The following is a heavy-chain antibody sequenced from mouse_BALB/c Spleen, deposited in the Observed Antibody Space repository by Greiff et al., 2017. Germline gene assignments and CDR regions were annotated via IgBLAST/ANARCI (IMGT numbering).Heavy chain of an antibody. D-gene: IGHD4-1*01. CDR3: SPNWDGFAY. CDR1: GFTFSSYW. Sequence: EVKLVESGGGLVQPGGSMKLSCVASGFTFSSYWMSWVRQSPEKGLEWVAEIRLKSDNYATHYAESVKGKFTISRDDSKSRLYLQMNSLRAEDTGIYYCSPNWDGFAYWGQGTLVTVSA. V-gene: IGHV6-6*02. J-gene: IGHJ3*01. CDR2: IRLKSDNYAT.